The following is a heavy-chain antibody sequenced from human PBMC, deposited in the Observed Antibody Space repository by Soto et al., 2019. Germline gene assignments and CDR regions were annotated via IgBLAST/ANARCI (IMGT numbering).Heavy chain of an antibody. CDR1: GGSISSGDYY. CDR2: IYYSGST. V-gene: IGHV4-30-4*01. D-gene: IGHD4-17*01. J-gene: IGHJ4*02. CDR3: AREPYGGNLAFDY. Sequence: ASETLSLTCTVSGGSISSGDYYWSWIRQPPGKGLGWIGYIYYSGSTYYNPSLKSRVTISVDTSKNQFSLKLSSVTAADTAVYYCAREPYGGNLAFDYWGQGTLVTVS.